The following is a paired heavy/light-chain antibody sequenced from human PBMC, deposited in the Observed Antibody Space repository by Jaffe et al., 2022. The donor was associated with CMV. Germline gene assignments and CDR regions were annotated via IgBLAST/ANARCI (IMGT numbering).Light chain of an antibody. CDR3: QQYNNWPIT. V-gene: IGKV3-15*01. CDR1: QSVSSN. J-gene: IGKJ5*01. CDR2: GAS. Sequence: EIVMTQSPATLSVSPGERATLSCRASQSVSSNLAWYQQKPGQAPRLLIYGASTRATGIPARFSGSGSGTEFTLTISSLQSEDFAVYYCQQYNNWPITFGQGTRLEIK.
Heavy chain of an antibody. J-gene: IGHJ5*02. D-gene: IGHD3-16*01. CDR1: GYTFTSYA. Sequence: QVQLVQSGAEVKKPGASVKVSCKASGYTFTSYAMHWVRQAPGQRLEWMGWINAGNGNTKYSQKFQGRVTITRDTSASTAYMELSSLRSEDTAVYYCARDGGLYGQLFSHWFDPWGQGTLVTVSS. CDR2: INAGNGNT. V-gene: IGHV1-3*01. CDR3: ARDGGLYGQLFSHWFDP.